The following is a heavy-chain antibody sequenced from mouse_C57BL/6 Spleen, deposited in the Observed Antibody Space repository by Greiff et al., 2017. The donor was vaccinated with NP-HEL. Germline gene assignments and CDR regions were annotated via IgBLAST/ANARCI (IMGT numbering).Heavy chain of an antibody. V-gene: IGHV1-72*01. D-gene: IGHD1-1*01. J-gene: IGHJ1*03. CDR1: GYTFTSYW. CDR2: IDPNSGGT. CDR3: ASRYGSSPSYWYFDV. Sequence: QVQLQQPGAELVKPGASVKLSCKASGYTFTSYWMHWVKQRPGRGLEWIGRIDPNSGGTKYNEKFKSKSTLTVDKPSSTAYMQLSSLSSEDSAVYYCASRYGSSPSYWYFDVWGTGTTVTVSS.